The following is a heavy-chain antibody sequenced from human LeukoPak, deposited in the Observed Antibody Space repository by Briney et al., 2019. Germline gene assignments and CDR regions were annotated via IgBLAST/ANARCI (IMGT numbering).Heavy chain of an antibody. CDR3: ARHGIVDSSRKYQFDY. D-gene: IGHD6-13*01. Sequence: SGNLSLTCAVSGGSFSGYYWSWIRQPPGKRLQWIGEINHSGKSDYNPSLKSRLTMSVDTSQNQFSLKLKSVTAADTAVYYCARHGIVDSSRKYQFDYWGQGTPVTVSS. V-gene: IGHV4-34*01. J-gene: IGHJ4*02. CDR2: INHSGKS. CDR1: GGSFSGYY.